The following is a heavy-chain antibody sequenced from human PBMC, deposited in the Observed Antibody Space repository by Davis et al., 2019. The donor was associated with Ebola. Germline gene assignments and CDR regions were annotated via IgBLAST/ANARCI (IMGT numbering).Heavy chain of an antibody. D-gene: IGHD2-2*01. CDR3: ARRNQYQLLRFDV. J-gene: IGHJ6*02. V-gene: IGHV5-51*01. CDR2: IHPGDSDT. CDR1: AYSFTSYW. Sequence: GESLKISCTGSAYSFTSYWIGWVRQLPGKGLEWTGIIHPGDSDTRYSPSFQGQVTISADKSISTAYLQWSSLKASDTAMYYCARRNQYQLLRFDVWGQGTTVTVSS.